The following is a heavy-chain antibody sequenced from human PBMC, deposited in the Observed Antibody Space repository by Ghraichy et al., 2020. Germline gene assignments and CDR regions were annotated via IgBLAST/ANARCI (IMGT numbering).Heavy chain of an antibody. CDR2: INHSGST. J-gene: IGHJ4*02. CDR3: ARGWVITYFDY. D-gene: IGHD3-22*01. V-gene: IGHV4-34*01. CDR1: GGSFSGYY. Sequence: SETLSLTCAVYGGSFSGYYWSWIRQPPGKGLEWIGEINHSGSTNYNPSLKSRVTISVDTSKNQFSLKLSSVTAADTAVYYCARGWVITYFDYWGQGTLVTVSS.